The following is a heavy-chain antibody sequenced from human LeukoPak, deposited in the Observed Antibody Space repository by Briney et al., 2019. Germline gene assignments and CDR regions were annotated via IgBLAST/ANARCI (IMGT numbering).Heavy chain of an antibody. CDR3: ARDSYGDYYHDY. Sequence: GGSLRLSCAASGFIFSTYGMHWVRQAPGKGLEWVSSISSGSSYIYYADSVEGRFTISRDNAKNSLYLQMSSLRAEDTAVYYCARDSYGDYYHDYWGQGTLVTVSS. CDR2: ISSGSSYI. J-gene: IGHJ4*02. CDR1: GFIFSTYG. V-gene: IGHV3-21*01. D-gene: IGHD4-17*01.